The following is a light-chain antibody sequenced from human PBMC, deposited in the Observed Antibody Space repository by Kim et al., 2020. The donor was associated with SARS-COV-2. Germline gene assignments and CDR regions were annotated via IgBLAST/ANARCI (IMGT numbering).Light chain of an antibody. CDR3: QSYDSSNQV. J-gene: IGLJ3*02. CDR2: EDN. V-gene: IGLV6-57*03. Sequence: GKTITTSSTRSGGDIASNYVQWYQQRPGSAPSTVIYEDNQRPSGVPDRFSGSIDSSSNSASLTISGLKTEDEADYYCQSYDSSNQVFGGGTQLTVL. CDR1: GGDIASNY.